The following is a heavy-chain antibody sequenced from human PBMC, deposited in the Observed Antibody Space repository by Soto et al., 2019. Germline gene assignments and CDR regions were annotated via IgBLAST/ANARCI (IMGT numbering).Heavy chain of an antibody. CDR2: ISGSGGST. J-gene: IGHJ6*02. V-gene: IGHV3-23*01. CDR1: GFTFSSYA. D-gene: IGHD4-4*01. Sequence: FLRLSCAASGFTFSSYAMSWVRQAPGKGLEWVSAISGSGGSTYYADSVKGRFTISRDNSKNTLYLQMNSLRAEDTAVYYCAKDLSTTVTMEGYYGMDVWGQGTTVTVSS. CDR3: AKDLSTTVTMEGYYGMDV.